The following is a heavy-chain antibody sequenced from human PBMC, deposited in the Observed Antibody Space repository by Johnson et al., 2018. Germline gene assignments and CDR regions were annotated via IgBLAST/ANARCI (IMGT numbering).Heavy chain of an antibody. CDR3: ARGGIGSSGWYFGARINYYYYGWDV. Sequence: VQLVESGGGLVQPGGSLRLSCAASGFTFSSYSMNWVRQAPGKGLEWVSYISSSSSTIYYADSVKGRFTISRDNAKNSLYLQMNSLRAEDTAVYYCARGGIGSSGWYFGARINYYYYGWDVWGQGTTVTVSS. D-gene: IGHD6-19*01. V-gene: IGHV3-48*01. CDR2: ISSSSSTI. J-gene: IGHJ6*02. CDR1: GFTFSSYS.